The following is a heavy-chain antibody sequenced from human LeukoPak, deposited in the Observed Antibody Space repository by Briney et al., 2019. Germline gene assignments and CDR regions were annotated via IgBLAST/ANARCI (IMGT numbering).Heavy chain of an antibody. CDR1: GFTFNSYA. Sequence: QPGGSLRLSCAASGFTFNSYAMAWVRQPPGKGLEWVSAIISSGDSTYYTDSVKGRFTISRDNSKNTLYLEMSRLRADDTAVYFCAARPDRGLGPLDFWGQGTLVTVSS. V-gene: IGHV3-23*01. CDR3: AARPDRGLGPLDF. CDR2: IISSGDST. J-gene: IGHJ4*02.